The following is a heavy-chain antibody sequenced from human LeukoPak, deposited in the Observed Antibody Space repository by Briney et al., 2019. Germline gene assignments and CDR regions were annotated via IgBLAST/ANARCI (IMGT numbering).Heavy chain of an antibody. CDR3: ARTPWLQLEFWFDT. Sequence: GGSLRLSCAASGFTFSDMSWIRQAPGKGLEWVSYITDSGDTVSYADSVKGRFTISRDNAKNSLYLQMNNLRADDTAVYYCARTPWLQLEFWFDTWGQGIRVTVSS. CDR1: GFTFSD. D-gene: IGHD5-24*01. CDR2: ITDSGDTV. J-gene: IGHJ5*02. V-gene: IGHV3-11*01.